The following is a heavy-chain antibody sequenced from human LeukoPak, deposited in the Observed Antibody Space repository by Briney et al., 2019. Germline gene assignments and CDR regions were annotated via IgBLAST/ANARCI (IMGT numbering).Heavy chain of an antibody. J-gene: IGHJ4*02. V-gene: IGHV1-2*04. CDR1: GHTFTGYY. CDR2: INPNSGGT. D-gene: IGHD1-26*01. CDR3: ARDLRRSGSYWNLNDY. Sequence: GASVKVSCKASGHTFTGYYMHWVRQAPGQGLEWMGWINPNSGGTNYAQKFQGWVTMTRDTSISTAYMELSRLRSDDTAVYYCARDLRRSGSYWNLNDYWGQGTLVTVSS.